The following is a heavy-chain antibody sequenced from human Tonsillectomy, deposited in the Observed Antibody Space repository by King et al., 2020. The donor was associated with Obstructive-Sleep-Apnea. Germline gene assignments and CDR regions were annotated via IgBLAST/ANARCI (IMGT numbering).Heavy chain of an antibody. CDR3: ARGGYSYGSDAFDI. J-gene: IGHJ3*02. Sequence: VQLVESGGGLVQPGGSLRLSCAASGFTFSSYWMSWVRQAPGKGLEWVANIKQDGSEKYYVDSVKGRFTISRDNAKNSLYLQMNSLRAEDTAVYYCARGGYSYGSDAFDIWGQGTMVTVSS. CDR2: IKQDGSEK. D-gene: IGHD5-18*01. CDR1: GFTFSSYW. V-gene: IGHV3-7*03.